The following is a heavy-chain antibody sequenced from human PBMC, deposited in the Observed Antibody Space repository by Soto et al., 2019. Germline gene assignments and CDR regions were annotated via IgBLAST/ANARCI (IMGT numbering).Heavy chain of an antibody. D-gene: IGHD6-6*01. V-gene: IGHV3-30*04. CDR3: AREGAYSGSAFDY. J-gene: IGHJ4*02. Sequence: QVQMVESGGGVVQPGKSLRLSCTASGLTFSDSTIHWVRQAPGKGLEWVAALRYGGRNKYYADSVKGRASISRDPTKTTLDVNAMRDEDTSVYSCAREGAYSGSAFDYWGQGTLVTVSS. CDR2: LRYGGRNK. CDR1: GLTFSDST.